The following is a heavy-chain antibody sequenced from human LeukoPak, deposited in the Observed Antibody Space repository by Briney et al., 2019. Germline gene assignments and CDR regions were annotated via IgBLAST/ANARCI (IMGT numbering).Heavy chain of an antibody. Sequence: PGGSLRLSCAISGFRVTNDYMNWVRQAPGKGLEWVSIIYAGGSTYYADSVKGRFTISRDSSNNTLFLQMSNLRADDSGLYYCATDNRSSPLGFWGHGTLVTVSS. CDR1: GFRVTNDY. CDR2: IYAGGST. J-gene: IGHJ4*01. D-gene: IGHD6-13*01. CDR3: ATDNRSSPLGF. V-gene: IGHV3-66*01.